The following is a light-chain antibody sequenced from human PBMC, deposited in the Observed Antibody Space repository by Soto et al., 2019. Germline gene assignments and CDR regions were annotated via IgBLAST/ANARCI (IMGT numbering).Light chain of an antibody. CDR3: CSYAGNRTFV. CDR2: EDT. V-gene: IGLV2-23*02. J-gene: IGLJ2*01. Sequence: QSVLTQPASVSGSPGQSITISCTATSSDFGIYNLVSWYQQHPGKAPKVMIYEDTKRPPGVSSRFSASKSGNTASLTISGLQAQDEADYHCCSYAGNRTFVFGGGTKVTVL. CDR1: SSDFGIYNL.